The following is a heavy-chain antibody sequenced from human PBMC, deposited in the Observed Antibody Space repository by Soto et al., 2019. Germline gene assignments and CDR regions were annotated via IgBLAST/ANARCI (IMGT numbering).Heavy chain of an antibody. J-gene: IGHJ6*02. CDR3: AKDLQSYGDYDYYCYGMDV. CDR1: GFTFSTYG. V-gene: IGHV3-30*18. Sequence: QVQLVESGGGEVQPGRSLTISCAASGFTFSTYGMHWVRQTPGKGLEWVAVISYDGTNKFYSDSVKGRFTISRDNFKNTLTLHMNSLRVADTAVYSCAKDLQSYGDYDYYCYGMDVWGLGTRVTVSS. CDR2: ISYDGTNK. D-gene: IGHD4-17*01.